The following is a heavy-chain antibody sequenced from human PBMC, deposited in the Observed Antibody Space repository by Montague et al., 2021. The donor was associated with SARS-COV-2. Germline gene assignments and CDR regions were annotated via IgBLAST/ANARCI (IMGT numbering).Heavy chain of an antibody. Sequence: SLRLSCAASGFTFSSYAMHWVRQAPGKGLEWVAVISYDGSNKYYADSVKGRFTISRDNSKNTLYLQMNSLRAEDTAVYHCVRYYCSSTSCPSRGMDVWGQGTTVTVSS. CDR1: GFTFSSYA. CDR3: VRYYCSSTSCPSRGMDV. D-gene: IGHD2-2*01. V-gene: IGHV3-30*04. CDR2: ISYDGSNK. J-gene: IGHJ6*02.